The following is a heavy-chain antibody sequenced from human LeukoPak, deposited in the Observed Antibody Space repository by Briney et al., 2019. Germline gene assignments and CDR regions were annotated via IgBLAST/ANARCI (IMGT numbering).Heavy chain of an antibody. D-gene: IGHD2-21*01. CDR1: GGTFSSYA. CDR3: ARDEAIVVEANFDI. J-gene: IGHJ3*02. Sequence: ASVKVSCKASGGTFSSYAISWVRQAPGQGLEWMGGIIPIFGTANYAQKFQGRVTITADESTSTAYMELSSLRSEDTAVYYCARDEAIVVEANFDIWGQGTMVTVSS. V-gene: IGHV1-69*13. CDR2: IIPIFGTA.